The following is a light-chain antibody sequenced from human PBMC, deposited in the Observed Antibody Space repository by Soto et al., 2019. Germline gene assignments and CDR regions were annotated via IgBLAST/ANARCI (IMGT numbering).Light chain of an antibody. Sequence: SALTQPASVSGSPGQSITISCTGTSSDVGGYNYVSWYQQHPGKAPKLMIYDVSNRPSGVSNRFSGSKSGNTASLTISGLQAEDEADYYCSSSTSSSTPCYVFGTGTKLPV. V-gene: IGLV2-14*01. J-gene: IGLJ1*01. CDR2: DVS. CDR3: SSSTSSSTPCYV. CDR1: SSDVGGYNY.